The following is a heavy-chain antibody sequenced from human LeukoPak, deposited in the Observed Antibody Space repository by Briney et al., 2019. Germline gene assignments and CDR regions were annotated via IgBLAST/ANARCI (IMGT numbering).Heavy chain of an antibody. Sequence: GGSLRLSCAASGFTFDDYAMHWVRQAPGKGLEWVSGISWNSGSIGYADSVKGRFTISRDNAKNSLYLQMNSLRAEDTAVYYCARDQIRHVLFDYWGQGTLVTV. CDR3: ARDQIRHVLFDY. J-gene: IGHJ4*02. D-gene: IGHD4-17*01. CDR1: GFTFDDYA. CDR2: ISWNSGSI. V-gene: IGHV3-9*01.